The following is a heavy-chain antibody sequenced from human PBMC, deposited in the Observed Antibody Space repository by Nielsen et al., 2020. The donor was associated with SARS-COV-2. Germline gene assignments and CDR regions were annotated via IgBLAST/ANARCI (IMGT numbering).Heavy chain of an antibody. CDR3: AREDCSGGSCYFDY. CDR2: INPNSGGT. V-gene: IGHV1-2*05. J-gene: IGHJ4*02. D-gene: IGHD2-15*01. Sequence: ASVQVSCKASGYTFTDYYMHWVRQAPGQGLEWMGRINPNSGGTNYAQKFQGRVTMNRDTSISTAYMELSRLRSDDTVVYYCAREDCSGGSCYFDYWGQGTLVTVSS. CDR1: GYTFTDYY.